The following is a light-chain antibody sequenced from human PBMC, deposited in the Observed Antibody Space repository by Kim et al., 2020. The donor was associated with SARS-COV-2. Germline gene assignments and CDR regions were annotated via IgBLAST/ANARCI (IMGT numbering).Light chain of an antibody. CDR1: QSVSSNY. CDR3: QQYGSSPKLT. CDR2: GAS. J-gene: IGKJ4*01. Sequence: SPGERATLSCRDSQSVSSNYLAWYQQKPGQAPRLLIYGASSRATGIPDRFSGSGSGTDFTLTISRLEPEDFAVYYCQQYGSSPKLTFGGGTKLEIK. V-gene: IGKV3-20*01.